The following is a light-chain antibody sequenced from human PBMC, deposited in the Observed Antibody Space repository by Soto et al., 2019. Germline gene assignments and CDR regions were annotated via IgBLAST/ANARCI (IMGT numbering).Light chain of an antibody. CDR1: QTVSSY. Sequence: ENVLTQSPGTLSLSPGERATLSCRASQTVSSYLTWYQQRPGQAPRLLISGASRRATGIPDRFSGSGSGTDFTLTISRLEPEDFALYYCQQYGTSLITFGQGTRLEIK. CDR2: GAS. J-gene: IGKJ5*01. V-gene: IGKV3-20*01. CDR3: QQYGTSLIT.